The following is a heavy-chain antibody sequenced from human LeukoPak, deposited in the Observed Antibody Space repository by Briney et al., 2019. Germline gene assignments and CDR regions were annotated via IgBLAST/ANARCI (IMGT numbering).Heavy chain of an antibody. CDR1: GFTFSSYS. CDR2: ISSSSSYI. CDR3: ARSGYDYYYYDGMDV. J-gene: IGHJ6*02. V-gene: IGHV3-21*01. D-gene: IGHD5-12*01. Sequence: GGSLRLSCAASGFTFSSYSMNWVRQAPGKGLEWVSSISSSSSYIYYADSVKGRFTISRDNAQRSLYMQMSRLRAEDTAVYYSARSGYDYYYYDGMDVWGQGTTLTVSS.